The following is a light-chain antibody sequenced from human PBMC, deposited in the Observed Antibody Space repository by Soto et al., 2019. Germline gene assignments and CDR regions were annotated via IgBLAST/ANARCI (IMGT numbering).Light chain of an antibody. CDR3: PQYYSTPDT. J-gene: IGKJ3*01. V-gene: IGKV4-1*01. CDR2: WAS. Sequence: DIVMTQSPDSLAVSLGERATINCKSSQSVLYSSNNKNYLAWYQQKPGQPPKLLIYWASTRESGVPDRFSGSGSGTDFTLTISSLQAEDVAVYYCPQYYSTPDTFGPGTKVDIK. CDR1: QSVLYSSNNKNY.